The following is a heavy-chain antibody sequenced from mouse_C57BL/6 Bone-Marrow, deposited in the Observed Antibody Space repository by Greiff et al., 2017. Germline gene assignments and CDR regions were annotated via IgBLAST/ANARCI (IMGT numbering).Heavy chain of an antibody. D-gene: IGHD2-4*01. CDR3: ARYDYDPYYYAMDY. CDR2: IDPSDSYT. J-gene: IGHJ4*01. Sequence: QVQLQQPGAELVRPGTSVKLSCKASDYTFTSYWMHWVKQRPGQGLEWIGVIDPSDSYTNYNQKFKGKATLTVDTSSSTAYMQLSSLTSEDSAVYYCARYDYDPYYYAMDYWGQGTSVTVSS. CDR1: DYTFTSYW. V-gene: IGHV1-59*01.